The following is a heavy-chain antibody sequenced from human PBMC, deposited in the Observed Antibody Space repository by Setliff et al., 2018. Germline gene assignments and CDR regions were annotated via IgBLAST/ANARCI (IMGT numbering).Heavy chain of an antibody. Sequence: LSLTCTVSGGSISSHYWSWIRQPPGKGLEWIGSIYYNGSTNYNPSLKSRVTISVDTSKNQFSLKLSSVTAADTAVYYCASKKGSGSYYLFDYWGQGTLVTVS. CDR3: ASKKGSGSYYLFDY. V-gene: IGHV4-59*11. J-gene: IGHJ4*02. CDR2: IYYNGST. D-gene: IGHD3-10*01. CDR1: GGSISSHY.